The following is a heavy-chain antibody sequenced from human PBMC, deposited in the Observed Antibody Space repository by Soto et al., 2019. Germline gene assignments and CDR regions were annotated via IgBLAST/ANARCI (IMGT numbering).Heavy chain of an antibody. J-gene: IGHJ4*01. CDR2: YSYTGRT. CDR3: ARLSEYTFWGN. V-gene: IGHV4-39*02. Sequence: QLQLQESGPGLVKPSETLSLACTVSGGSISSRTYYWGWIRQPPGKGLEWIGSYSYTGRTYYSPTLKSRVTISVDTSKNHFSLTLSSVTAADTAVYYGARLSEYTFWGNWGHATLVTVSS. CDR1: GGSISSRTYY. D-gene: IGHD3-16*01.